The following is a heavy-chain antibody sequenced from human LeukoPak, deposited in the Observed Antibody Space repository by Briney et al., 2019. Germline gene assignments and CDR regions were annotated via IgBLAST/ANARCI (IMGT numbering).Heavy chain of an antibody. V-gene: IGHV3-23*01. J-gene: IGHJ5*02. D-gene: IGHD2-2*01. CDR2: ISGSGGST. Sequence: GGSLRLSCAASGFTFSSYAMSWVRQAPGKGLEWVSAISGSGGSTYYADSVKGRFTISRDNSKNTLYLQMNSLRAEDTAVYYCASGGYCGGTSCYPNWFDPWGQGTLVTVSS. CDR3: ASGGYCGGTSCYPNWFDP. CDR1: GFTFSSYA.